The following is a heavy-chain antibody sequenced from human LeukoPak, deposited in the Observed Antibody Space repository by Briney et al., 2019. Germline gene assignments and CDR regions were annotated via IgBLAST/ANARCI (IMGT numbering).Heavy chain of an antibody. Sequence: PGRSLRLSCTTSGFTFDDYAMSWVRQAPGKGLEWVGFIRSKAYGGTAEYAASVKGRFTISRDDSKNIAYLQMNSLETEDTAVYYCTRRYCSSINCSRHFDFWGQGTLVTVSS. V-gene: IGHV3-49*04. CDR1: GFTFDDYA. D-gene: IGHD2-2*01. CDR3: TRRYCSSINCSRHFDF. J-gene: IGHJ4*02. CDR2: IRSKAYGGTA.